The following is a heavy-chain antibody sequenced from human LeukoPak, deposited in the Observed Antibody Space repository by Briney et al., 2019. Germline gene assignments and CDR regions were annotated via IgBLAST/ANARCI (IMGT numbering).Heavy chain of an antibody. D-gene: IGHD2-15*01. CDR2: INPNSGGT. Sequence: ASVKVSCKASGYTFSDYYIHWVRQAPGQGLEWMGWINPNSGGTNYAQKFQGRVSMTRDESTSTAYMELSSLRSEDTAVYYCARVSIEYCSGGSCYFEYFQHWGQGTLVTVSS. CDR1: GYTFSDYY. J-gene: IGHJ1*01. V-gene: IGHV1-2*02. CDR3: ARVSIEYCSGGSCYFEYFQH.